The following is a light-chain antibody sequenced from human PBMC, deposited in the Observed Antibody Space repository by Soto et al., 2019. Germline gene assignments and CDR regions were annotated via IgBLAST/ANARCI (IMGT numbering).Light chain of an antibody. V-gene: IGKV1-5*01. J-gene: IGKJ2*01. Sequence: DIQMTQSPSTLSASVGDRVTITCRASQSISGYLAWYQQRPREAPKLLIYGGSSLESGVPSRFSGSGSGTEFTLTISSLQPTDFATYYCHQYATSSPTFGQGTKLEI. CDR2: GGS. CDR3: HQYATSSPT. CDR1: QSISGY.